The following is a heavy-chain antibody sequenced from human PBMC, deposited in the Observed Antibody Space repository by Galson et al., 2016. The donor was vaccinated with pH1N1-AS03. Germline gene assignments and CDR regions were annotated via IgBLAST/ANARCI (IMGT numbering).Heavy chain of an antibody. D-gene: IGHD3-10*01. Sequence: PALVKPPQTLTLTCTFSGFPLTTSGVGEAWIRQPPGKALEWLALLYWDDDQRYSPSLKSRLTITKDTSKNQVVLTLTNMDPVDTATYYCAHSVITTVREPSYYVESWGQGTLVTVSS. J-gene: IGHJ4*02. V-gene: IGHV2-5*02. CDR1: GFPLTTSGVG. CDR2: LYWDDDQ. CDR3: AHSVITTVREPSYYVES.